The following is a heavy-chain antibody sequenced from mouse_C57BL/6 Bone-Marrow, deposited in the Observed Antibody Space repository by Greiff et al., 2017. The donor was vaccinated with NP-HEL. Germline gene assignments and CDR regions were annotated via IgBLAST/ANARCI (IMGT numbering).Heavy chain of an antibody. J-gene: IGHJ4*01. Sequence: VQLKESGPELVKPGASVKISCKASGYSFTGYYMNWVKQSPEKSLEWIGEINPSTGGTTYNQKFKAKATLTVDKSSSTAYMQLKSLTSEDSAVYYCARDGVYYEAAMDYWGQGTSVTVSS. V-gene: IGHV1-42*01. CDR1: GYSFTGYY. CDR3: ARDGVYYEAAMDY. D-gene: IGHD2-4*01. CDR2: INPSTGGT.